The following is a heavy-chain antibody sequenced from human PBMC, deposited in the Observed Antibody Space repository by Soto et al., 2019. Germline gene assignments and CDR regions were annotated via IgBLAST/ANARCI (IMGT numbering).Heavy chain of an antibody. J-gene: IGHJ6*02. D-gene: IGHD6-6*01. CDR1: GGSFSGYY. V-gene: IGHV4-34*01. Sequence: SETLSLTCAVYGGSFSGYYWSWIRQPPGKGLEWIGEINHSGSTNYNPSLKSRVTISVDTSKNQFPLKLSSVTAADTAVYYCARDSKQLNYYGMDVWGQGTTVTVSS. CDR3: ARDSKQLNYYGMDV. CDR2: INHSGST.